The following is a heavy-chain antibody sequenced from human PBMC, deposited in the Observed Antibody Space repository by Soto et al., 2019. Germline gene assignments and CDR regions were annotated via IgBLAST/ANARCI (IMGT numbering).Heavy chain of an antibody. CDR3: ARDFPPVDY. Sequence: VQLVQSGAEVKKPGASVKVSCKASGYTFTSYGISWVRQAPGQGLEWMGWISAYNGNTKNAQKLQGRVTMTTDTASSAACMELRSLRSDDTAVYYCARDFPPVDYWGQGTLVTVSS. CDR1: GYTFTSYG. V-gene: IGHV1-18*01. J-gene: IGHJ4*02. CDR2: ISAYNGNT.